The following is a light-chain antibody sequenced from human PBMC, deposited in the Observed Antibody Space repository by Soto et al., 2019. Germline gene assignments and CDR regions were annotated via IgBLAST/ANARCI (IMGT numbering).Light chain of an antibody. Sequence: DIQMTQSPSTLSVSVGDRFTITCRASQTISSWLAWYQQKPGKAPKLLIYAASSLQSGVPSRFSGSGSGTDFTLTISSLQPEDFATYYCQQSYSTFWTFGQGTKVDIK. CDR3: QQSYSTFWT. V-gene: IGKV1-39*01. J-gene: IGKJ1*01. CDR2: AAS. CDR1: QTISSW.